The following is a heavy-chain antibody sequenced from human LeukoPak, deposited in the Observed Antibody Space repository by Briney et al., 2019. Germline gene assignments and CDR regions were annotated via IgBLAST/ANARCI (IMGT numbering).Heavy chain of an antibody. Sequence: SETLSLTCTVSGGSISSYYWSWIRQPPGKGLEWIGYIYYSGSTNYNPSLKSRVTISEDTSKNQFSLKLSSVTAADTAVYYCARSKYSGSYKEFDYWGQGTLVTVSS. CDR3: ARSKYSGSYKEFDY. CDR1: GGSISSYY. V-gene: IGHV4-59*01. CDR2: IYYSGST. D-gene: IGHD1-26*01. J-gene: IGHJ4*02.